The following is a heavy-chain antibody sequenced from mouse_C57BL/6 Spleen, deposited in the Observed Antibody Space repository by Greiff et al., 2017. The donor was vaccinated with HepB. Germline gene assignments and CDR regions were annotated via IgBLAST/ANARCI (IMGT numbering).Heavy chain of an antibody. V-gene: IGHV1-81*01. CDR1: GYTFTSYG. J-gene: IGHJ2*01. Sequence: QVQLQQSGAELARPGASVKLSCKASGYTFTSYGISWVKQRTGQGLEWIGEIYPRSGNTYYNEKFKGKATLTADKSSSTAYMELRSLTSEDSAVYFCANYGSSEGHFDYWGQGTTLTVSS. CDR2: IYPRSGNT. CDR3: ANYGSSEGHFDY. D-gene: IGHD1-1*01.